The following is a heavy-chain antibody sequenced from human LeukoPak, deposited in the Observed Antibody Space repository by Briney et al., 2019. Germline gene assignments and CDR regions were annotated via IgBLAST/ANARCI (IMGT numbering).Heavy chain of an antibody. CDR3: ARASKYYDILRGFDY. D-gene: IGHD3-9*01. CDR1: GYTFTGYY. CDR2: INPNSGGT. J-gene: IGHJ4*02. Sequence: ASVKVSRKASGYTFTGYYMHWVRQAPGQGLEWMGWINPNSGGTNYAQKFQGGVTMTRDTSISTAYMELSRLRSDDTAVYYCARASKYYDILRGFDYWGQGTLVTVSS. V-gene: IGHV1-2*02.